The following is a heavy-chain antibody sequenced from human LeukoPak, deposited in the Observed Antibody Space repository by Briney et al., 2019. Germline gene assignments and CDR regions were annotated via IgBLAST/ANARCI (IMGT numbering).Heavy chain of an antibody. CDR2: IYSGGST. D-gene: IGHD1-26*01. CDR3: ARDLLIVGATGYYYGMDV. J-gene: IGHJ6*02. Sequence: GGSLRLSCAASGFTVSSNYMSWVRQAPGKGLEWVSVIYSGGSTYYADSVKGRFTISRDNSKNTLYLQMNSLRAEDTAVYYCARDLLIVGATGYYYGMDVWGQGTTVTVSS. CDR1: GFTVSSNY. V-gene: IGHV3-53*01.